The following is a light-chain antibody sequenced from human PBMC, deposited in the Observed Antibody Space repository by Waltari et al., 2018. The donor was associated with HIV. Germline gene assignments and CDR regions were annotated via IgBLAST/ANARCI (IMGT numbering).Light chain of an antibody. Sequence: QSALTQPASVSGSPGQSITISCTGTSSDVGGYNYVSWYQQHPGKAPKLMMYEVSNRPSGVSNLFSGSKSGNTASLTISGLQAEDEADYYCSSYTSSSTYVVFGGGTKLTVL. J-gene: IGLJ2*01. CDR2: EVS. CDR1: SSDVGGYNY. V-gene: IGLV2-14*01. CDR3: SSYTSSSTYVV.